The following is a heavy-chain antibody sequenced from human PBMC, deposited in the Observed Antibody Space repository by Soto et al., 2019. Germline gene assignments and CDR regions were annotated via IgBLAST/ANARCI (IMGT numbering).Heavy chain of an antibody. CDR1: GGPFTNYG. Sequence: QVHLVQSGAEMRKPGSSVRVSCKASGGPFTNYGLNWVRQAPGQGLEWMGGVIPIFGSATYAQKFQDRVTFPAYESTTTAYLELSGLRLDDTAIYYCATRRKRFSDFYYYGMDVWGQGTTVTVSS. J-gene: IGHJ6*02. D-gene: IGHD3-10*01. CDR2: VIPIFGSA. CDR3: ATRRKRFSDFYYYGMDV. V-gene: IGHV1-69*12.